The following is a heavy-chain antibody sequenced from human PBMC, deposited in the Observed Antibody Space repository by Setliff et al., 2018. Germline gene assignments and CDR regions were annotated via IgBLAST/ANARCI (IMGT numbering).Heavy chain of an antibody. D-gene: IGHD3-22*01. CDR1: GGSFSTYA. V-gene: IGHV1-69*13. CDR2: IIPIFGTT. Sequence: SVKVSCKASGGSFSTYAISWARQAPGQGLEWMGVIIPIFGTTNNAQKFQGRVTITADESTSAAYMELSSLRSEDTAVYYCARANYYDSSGHSVYGMDVWGQGTTVTVSS. J-gene: IGHJ6*02. CDR3: ARANYYDSSGHSVYGMDV.